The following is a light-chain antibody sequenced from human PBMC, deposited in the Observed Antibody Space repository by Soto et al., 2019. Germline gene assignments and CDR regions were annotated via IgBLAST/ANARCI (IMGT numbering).Light chain of an antibody. V-gene: IGKV1-6*01. CDR2: AAT. Sequence: AIQVTQSPSSLSASVVDRVTITCRASQAISNDLDWYQQKPGKAPKLLIYAATYLQSGVPSRFSGSGSGTDFTLTISSLEAEDFATYYCLQEYNSPLTFGGGTKVEIK. J-gene: IGKJ4*01. CDR3: LQEYNSPLT. CDR1: QAISND.